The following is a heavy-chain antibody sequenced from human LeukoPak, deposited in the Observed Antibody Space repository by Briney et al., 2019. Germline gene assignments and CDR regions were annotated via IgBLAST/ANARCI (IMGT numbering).Heavy chain of an antibody. V-gene: IGHV3-11*05. D-gene: IGHD5-24*01. Sequence: GGSLTLSCAASGFTFSDYYMSWLRQVPGKGLEWVSYISSSSSYTNYADSVKGRFTISRDNAKNSLYLQMNSLRAEDTAVYYCARVYSDGYNSYFYYWGEGTLVTVSS. CDR2: ISSSSSYT. CDR1: GFTFSDYY. CDR3: ARVYSDGYNSYFYY. J-gene: IGHJ4*02.